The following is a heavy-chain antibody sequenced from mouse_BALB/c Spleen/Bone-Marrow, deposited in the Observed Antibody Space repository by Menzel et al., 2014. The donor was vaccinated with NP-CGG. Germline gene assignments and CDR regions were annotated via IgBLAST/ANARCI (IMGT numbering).Heavy chain of an antibody. J-gene: IGHJ2*01. CDR2: IYPHTSDT. V-gene: IGHV1S29*02. Sequence: DVQLQESGPELVKPGASVKISCKASGYPLTDYNMHWVKQSHGKSLEWIGYIYPHTSDTGYNQKFRNKATLTVDISSSTAYMVLRSLTSEDSAVYYCVRAPPITSVVTRDYWGQGTTLTVSS. CDR1: GYPLTDYN. CDR3: VRAPPITSVVTRDY. D-gene: IGHD1-1*01.